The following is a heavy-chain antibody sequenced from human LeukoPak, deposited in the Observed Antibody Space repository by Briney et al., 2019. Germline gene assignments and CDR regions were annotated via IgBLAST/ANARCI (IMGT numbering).Heavy chain of an antibody. Sequence: ASVKVSCKASGYTFTSYGISWVRQAPGQGLEWMGWISTYSGNTNYAQKLQGRITMTIETSTSKAYMELRSLRSEDTAVYYCARGGARVVSYGNFDYWGQGTLVTVSS. CDR3: ARGGARVVSYGNFDY. D-gene: IGHD2-8*02. J-gene: IGHJ4*02. CDR1: GYTFTSYG. V-gene: IGHV1-18*01. CDR2: ISTYSGNT.